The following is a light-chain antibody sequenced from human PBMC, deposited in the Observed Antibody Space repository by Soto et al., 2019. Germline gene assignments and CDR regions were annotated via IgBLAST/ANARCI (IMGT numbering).Light chain of an antibody. CDR2: AAS. Sequence: DIQMTQSPSSLSASVGDRVTITCRASQGIRNDLGWYQQKPGKAPKSLISAASSLQSGVPSRFGGSGFRTEFTLTISSLHPEDVATYYCLQHNTCPLTFGGWTKGEI. CDR1: QGIRND. J-gene: IGKJ4*01. CDR3: LQHNTCPLT. V-gene: IGKV1-17*01.